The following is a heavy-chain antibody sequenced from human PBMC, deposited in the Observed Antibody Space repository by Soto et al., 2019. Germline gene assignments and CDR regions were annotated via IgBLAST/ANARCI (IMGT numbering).Heavy chain of an antibody. CDR3: AGGGTPIDY. D-gene: IGHD3-16*01. Sequence: QVQLVQSGAEVKKPGASVKVSCKASGYTFTNFGISWVRQAPGQGLEWMGWISAYNGNTNYAQNFQGRVTMTTGTTPRPAYLGLGSLRSDDTAVYYWAGGGTPIDYWGQGTLVTVSS. CDR2: ISAYNGNT. V-gene: IGHV1-18*01. CDR1: GYTFTNFG. J-gene: IGHJ4*02.